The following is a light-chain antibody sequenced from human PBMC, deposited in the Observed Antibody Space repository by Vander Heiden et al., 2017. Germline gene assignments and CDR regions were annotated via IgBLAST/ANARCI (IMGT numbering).Light chain of an antibody. V-gene: IGLV2-11*01. Sequence: QSALTQPRSVSGSPGQSVTIPCTGTSSDVGGYNYVSWYQQHPGRAPKVFIYDVTQRPSGVPDRFSGSKSGNTASLTISGLQAEDEGDYYCSSYAGSYTWVFGGGTKLTVL. CDR2: DVT. CDR1: SSDVGGYNY. J-gene: IGLJ3*02. CDR3: SSYAGSYTWV.